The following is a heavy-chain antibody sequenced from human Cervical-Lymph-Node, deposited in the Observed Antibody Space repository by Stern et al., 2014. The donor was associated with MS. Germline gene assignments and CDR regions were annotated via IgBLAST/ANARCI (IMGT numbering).Heavy chain of an antibody. CDR3: AHTLVTSDEGFGMDV. CDR1: GFSFNTSGVG. CDR2: IYWDDDK. J-gene: IGHJ6*02. V-gene: IGHV2-5*02. D-gene: IGHD2-21*02. Sequence: QVTLRESGPMLVKPSQTLKLTCTFSGFSFNTSGVGVVWIRQPPGKALEWLSVIYWDDDKHYSPTLKHRLTITKDTSKNQVVLTMTNVDRLDTGTYYCAHTLVTSDEGFGMDVWGQGTTVTVTS.